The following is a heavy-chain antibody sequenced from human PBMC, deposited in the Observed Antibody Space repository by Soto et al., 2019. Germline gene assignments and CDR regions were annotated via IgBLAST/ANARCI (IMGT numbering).Heavy chain of an antibody. V-gene: IGHV1-18*01. D-gene: IGHD3-10*01. CDR2: ISAYNGNT. CDR1: GYTFTSYG. CDR3: AGGWFGAFVYSFDY. J-gene: IGHJ4*02. Sequence: QVQLVQSGAEVKKPGASVKVSCKASGYTFTSYGISWVRQAPGQGREWMGWISAYNGNTNYAQKLQGRVTMTTDTSTRTADMELRSLRSDDTAVYYCAGGWFGAFVYSFDYWGQGTLVTVSS.